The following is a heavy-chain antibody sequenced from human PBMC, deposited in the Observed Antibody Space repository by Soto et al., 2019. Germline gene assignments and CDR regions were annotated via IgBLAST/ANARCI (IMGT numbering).Heavy chain of an antibody. Sequence: EVQVLEYGGGLVQPGGYLRLYCADSGLTFSSCAMSWVRQAPGKGLEWVSVISGSGYSTYYSDSVKGRFSISRDNSKNTLHLQMNSLRAEDTAVYYCAKSNGPLNYWYFDLWGRGTLVTVSS. CDR2: ISGSGYST. V-gene: IGHV3-23*01. CDR1: GLTFSSCA. J-gene: IGHJ2*01. CDR3: AKSNGPLNYWYFDL. D-gene: IGHD3-10*01.